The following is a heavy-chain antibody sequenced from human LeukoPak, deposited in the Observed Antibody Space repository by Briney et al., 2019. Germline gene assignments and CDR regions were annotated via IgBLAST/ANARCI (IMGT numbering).Heavy chain of an antibody. CDR1: GGSISSGGYY. CDR2: IYYSGST. J-gene: IGHJ4*02. Sequence: SQTLSLTCTVSGGSISSGGYYWSWIRQHPGKGLEWIGYIYYSGSTYYNPSLKSRVTISVDTSKNQFSLKLSSVTAADTAVYYCARGHYYDSSGYYPLFDYWGQGTLVTVSS. D-gene: IGHD3-22*01. CDR3: ARGHYYDSSGYYPLFDY. V-gene: IGHV4-31*03.